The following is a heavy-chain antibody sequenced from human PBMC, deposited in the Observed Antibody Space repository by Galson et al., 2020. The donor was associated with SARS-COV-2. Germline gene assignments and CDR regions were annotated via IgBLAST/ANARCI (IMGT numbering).Heavy chain of an antibody. Sequence: ASVKVSCKASGYTFTSYGISWVRQAPGQGLEWMGWISAYNGNTNYAQKLQGRVTMTTDTSTSTAYMELRSLRSDDTAVYYCARDLWIQLWPIYYYYGMDVWGQGTTVTVSS. CDR3: ARDLWIQLWPIYYYYGMDV. CDR1: GYTFTSYG. CDR2: ISAYNGNT. V-gene: IGHV1-18*01. D-gene: IGHD5-18*01. J-gene: IGHJ6*02.